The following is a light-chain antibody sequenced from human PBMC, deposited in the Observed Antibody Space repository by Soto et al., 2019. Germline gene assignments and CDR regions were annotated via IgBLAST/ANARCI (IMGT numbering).Light chain of an antibody. V-gene: IGLV2-14*01. CDR3: SSYTSTSTYV. Sequence: ALTQPASVSGSPGQSIAISCTGTSSDVGGYNYVSWYQQHPGKAPKLMISEVSNRPSGVSNRFSGSKSGNTASLTISGLQAEDESDYYCSSYTSTSTYVFGTGTKVTVL. CDR2: EVS. J-gene: IGLJ1*01. CDR1: SSDVGGYNY.